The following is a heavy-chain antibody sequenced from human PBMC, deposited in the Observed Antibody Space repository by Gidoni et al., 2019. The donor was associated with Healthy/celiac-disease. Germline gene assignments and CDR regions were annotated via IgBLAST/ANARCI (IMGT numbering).Heavy chain of an antibody. Sequence: QVQLQPWGAGLLKPSETLSLTCAVYGGSFSGYYWSWIRQPPGKGLEWMGEINHSGSTNYNPSLKSRVTISVDTSKNQCALKLSSVTAADTAVYYCAGGQSTTPVWGSYRYTGTTFDYWGQGTLVTVSS. J-gene: IGHJ4*02. V-gene: IGHV4-34*01. CDR2: INHSGST. CDR1: GGSFSGYY. D-gene: IGHD3-16*02. CDR3: AGGQSTTPVWGSYRYTGTTFDY.